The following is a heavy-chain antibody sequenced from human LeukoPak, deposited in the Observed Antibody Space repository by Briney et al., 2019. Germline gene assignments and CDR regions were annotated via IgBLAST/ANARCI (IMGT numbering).Heavy chain of an antibody. Sequence: ASVKVSCEASGYTFTSYGISWVRQAPGQGLEWMGWISAYNGNTNYAQKLQGRVTMTTDTSTSTAYMELRSLRSDDTAVYYCAGGIVGAPYDAFDIWGQGTMVTVSS. J-gene: IGHJ3*02. CDR2: ISAYNGNT. CDR1: GYTFTSYG. D-gene: IGHD1-26*01. V-gene: IGHV1-18*01. CDR3: AGGIVGAPYDAFDI.